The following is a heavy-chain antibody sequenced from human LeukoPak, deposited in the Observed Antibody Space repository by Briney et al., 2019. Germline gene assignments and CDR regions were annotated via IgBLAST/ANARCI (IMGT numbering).Heavy chain of an antibody. Sequence: SVKVSCKASGGTFSSYAISWVRQAPGQGLERMGRIIPILGIANYAQKFQGRVTITADKSTSTAYMELSSLRSEGTAVYYCARALGTTAPFDPWGQGTLVTVSS. J-gene: IGHJ5*02. D-gene: IGHD1-7*01. CDR3: ARALGTTAPFDP. V-gene: IGHV1-69*04. CDR1: GGTFSSYA. CDR2: IIPILGIA.